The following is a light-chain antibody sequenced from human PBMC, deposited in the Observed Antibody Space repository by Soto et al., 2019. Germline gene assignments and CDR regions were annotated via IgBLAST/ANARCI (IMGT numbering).Light chain of an antibody. V-gene: IGLV2-14*01. CDR1: SSDVGAYNY. CDR2: EVS. J-gene: IGLJ1*01. Sequence: QSVLSQPPSASGSPGQSVTISCTGTSSDVGAYNYVSWYQHRPGKAPKLMIYEVSNRPSGVSSRFSGSKSGNTASLTISGLQAEDEADYYCGSYTGSIYVFGTGTKVTVL. CDR3: GSYTGSIYV.